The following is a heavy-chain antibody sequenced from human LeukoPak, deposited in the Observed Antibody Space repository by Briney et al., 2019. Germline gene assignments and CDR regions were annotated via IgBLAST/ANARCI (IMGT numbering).Heavy chain of an antibody. CDR2: ISSSSSYI. J-gene: IGHJ6*02. CDR1: GFTFSSSS. V-gene: IGHV3-21*01. Sequence: GGSLRLSCAASGFTFSSSSMNWVRQAPGKGLEWVSSISSSSSYIYYADLVKGRFTISRDNAKNSLYLQMNSLRAEDTAMYYCARDRIAVAPVYGMDVWGQGTTVTVSS. D-gene: IGHD6-19*01. CDR3: ARDRIAVAPVYGMDV.